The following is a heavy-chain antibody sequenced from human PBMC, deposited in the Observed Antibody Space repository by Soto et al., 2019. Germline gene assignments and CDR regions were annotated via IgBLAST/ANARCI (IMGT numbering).Heavy chain of an antibody. CDR1: GGSISSGGYY. V-gene: IGHV4-31*03. CDR3: ARGVLGYKDYGDYEAEYFQH. D-gene: IGHD4-17*01. Sequence: QVQLQESGPGLVKPSQTLSLTCTVSGGSISSGGYYWSWIRQHPGKGLEWIGYIYYSGSTYYNPSLKRRVTISVDTSKNQFSLKLSSVTAADTAVYYCARGVLGYKDYGDYEAEYFQHWGQGTLVTVSS. CDR2: IYYSGST. J-gene: IGHJ1*01.